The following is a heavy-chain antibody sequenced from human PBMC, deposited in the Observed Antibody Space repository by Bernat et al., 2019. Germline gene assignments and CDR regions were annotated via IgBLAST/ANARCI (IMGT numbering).Heavy chain of an antibody. CDR1: GFTFSSYA. Sequence: EVQLVESGGGLVQPGGSLRLSSSASGFTFSSYAMHWVRQAPGKGLEYVSAISSNGGRTYYADSVKGRVTISRDNSKNTLYLQMSSLRAEDTAVYYCVNRNDYGEYDWGVDVWGQGTTVTVSS. CDR2: ISSNGGRT. V-gene: IGHV3-64D*06. D-gene: IGHD4-17*01. J-gene: IGHJ6*02. CDR3: VNRNDYGEYDWGVDV.